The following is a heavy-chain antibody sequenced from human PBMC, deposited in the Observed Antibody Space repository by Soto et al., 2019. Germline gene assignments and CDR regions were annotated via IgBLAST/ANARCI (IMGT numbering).Heavy chain of an antibody. J-gene: IGHJ4*02. D-gene: IGHD3-3*01. V-gene: IGHV1-3*01. CDR1: GYTFTSHT. CDR2: IIVSHGRP. CDR3: AKEPEDGVPGDF. Sequence: QVQLVQSGAEVKEPGASVKVSCKASGYTFTSHTIHWARQAPGQGLEWMGWIIVSHGRPRIAPHFQGRVTLTTDTSATAAYMELNSLTSEETVVYCCAKEPEDGVPGDFWGQGTLVVVSS.